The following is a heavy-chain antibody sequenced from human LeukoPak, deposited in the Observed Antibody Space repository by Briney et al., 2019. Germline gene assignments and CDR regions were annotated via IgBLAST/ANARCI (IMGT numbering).Heavy chain of an antibody. Sequence: PGGSLRLSCAASGFTFSDYYMNWVRQAPGKGLEWVANIKGDGSRKYYLDSVKGRYTISRDNARNSVNLEMSSLRADDTAMYYCARDANYHDGSNYYDVLDIWGQGTMVTVSS. J-gene: IGHJ3*02. CDR1: GFTFSDYY. V-gene: IGHV3-7*01. CDR3: ARDANYHDGSNYYDVLDI. D-gene: IGHD3-22*01. CDR2: IKGDGSRK.